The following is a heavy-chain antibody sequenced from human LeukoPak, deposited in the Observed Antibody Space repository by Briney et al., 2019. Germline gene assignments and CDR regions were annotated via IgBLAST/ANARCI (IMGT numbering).Heavy chain of an antibody. Sequence: PSQTLSLTCTVSGGSISSGGYYWSWIRQHPGKGLEWIGYIYYSGSTYYNPSLKSRVTISVDTSKNQFSLKLSSVTAADTAVYYCAKAPYGGHSYSESGWFDPWGQGTLVTVSS. V-gene: IGHV4-31*03. D-gene: IGHD4-23*01. J-gene: IGHJ5*02. CDR1: GGSISSGGYY. CDR2: IYYSGST. CDR3: AKAPYGGHSYSESGWFDP.